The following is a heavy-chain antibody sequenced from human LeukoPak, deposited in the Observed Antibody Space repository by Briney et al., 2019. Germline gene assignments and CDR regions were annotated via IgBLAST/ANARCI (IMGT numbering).Heavy chain of an antibody. CDR1: GFTFSSYS. CDR3: ARDFITGIAAAGPTFDY. V-gene: IGHV3-48*02. Sequence: GGSLRLSCAASGFTFSSYSMNWVRQAPGKGLEWVSYISSSSSTIYYADSVKGRFTISRDNAKNSLYLQMNSLRDEDTAVYYCARDFITGIAAAGPTFDYWGQGTPVTVSS. CDR2: ISSSSSTI. D-gene: IGHD6-13*01. J-gene: IGHJ4*02.